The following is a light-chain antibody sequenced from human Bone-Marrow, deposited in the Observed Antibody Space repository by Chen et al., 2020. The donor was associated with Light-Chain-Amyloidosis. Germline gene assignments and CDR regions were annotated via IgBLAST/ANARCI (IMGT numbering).Light chain of an antibody. J-gene: IGLJ3*02. CDR2: EDD. Sequence: NFMLTQPHSVSESPGKTVIISCTRRSGRIATNYVQWYQPRPGSSPTTVIYEDDQRPSGVPDRFSGSIDRSSNSASLTLSGLKTEDEADYYCQSYQGSSQGVFGGGTKLTVL. CDR3: QSYQGSSQGV. CDR1: SGRIATNY. V-gene: IGLV6-57*01.